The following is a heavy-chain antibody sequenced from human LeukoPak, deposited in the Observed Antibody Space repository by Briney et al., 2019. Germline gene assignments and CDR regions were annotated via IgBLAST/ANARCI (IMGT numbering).Heavy chain of an antibody. V-gene: IGHV3-66*01. CDR3: ARDLRLGYFDY. Sequence: GGSLRLSCTASEFSVGSNYMTWVRQAPGKGLEWVSLIYSGGSTYYADSVKGRFTISRDNSKNTLYLQMNSLRAEDTAVYYCARDLRLGYFDYWGQGTLVTVSS. CDR2: IYSGGST. D-gene: IGHD4-17*01. J-gene: IGHJ4*02. CDR1: EFSVGSNY.